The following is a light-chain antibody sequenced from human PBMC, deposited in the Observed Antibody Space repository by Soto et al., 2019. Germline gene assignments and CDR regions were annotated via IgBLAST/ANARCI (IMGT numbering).Light chain of an antibody. V-gene: IGKV3-15*01. Sequence: ITQFPATVSVSPGESATLSCRASQNIYDNAAWYQRRPGQAPSLLIYRASTRAPGVPARFSGSGSGTEFTLTISSLQPEDFTTYSSLQYDNLWAFGQGTKVDIK. CDR3: LQYDNLWA. CDR1: QNIYDN. CDR2: RAS. J-gene: IGKJ1*01.